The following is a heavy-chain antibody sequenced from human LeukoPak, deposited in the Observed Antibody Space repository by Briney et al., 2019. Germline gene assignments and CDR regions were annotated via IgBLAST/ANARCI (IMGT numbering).Heavy chain of an antibody. V-gene: IGHV4-39*07. CDR1: GGSISSSSYY. Sequence: SETLSLTCTVSGGSISSSSYYWGWLRQPPGKGLEWIGSIYYSGSTNYNPSLKSRVTISVDTTKNQFSLKLSSVTAADTAVYYCARGNGSGYYYGYFDYWGQGTLVTVSS. CDR3: ARGNGSGYYYGYFDY. J-gene: IGHJ4*02. D-gene: IGHD3-22*01. CDR2: IYYSGST.